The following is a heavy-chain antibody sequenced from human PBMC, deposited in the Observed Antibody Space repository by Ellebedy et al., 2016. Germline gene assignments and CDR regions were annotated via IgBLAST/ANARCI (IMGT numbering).Heavy chain of an antibody. J-gene: IGHJ5*02. CDR3: ARLGSRAAAGTLWFDP. D-gene: IGHD6-13*01. CDR1: GGSFSGYY. Sequence: SETLSLTCAVYGGSFSGYYWSWIRQPPGKGLEWIGEINHSGSTNYNPSLKSRVTISVDTSKNQFSLKLSSVTAADTAVYYCARLGSRAAAGTLWFDPWGQGTLVTVSS. CDR2: INHSGST. V-gene: IGHV4-34*01.